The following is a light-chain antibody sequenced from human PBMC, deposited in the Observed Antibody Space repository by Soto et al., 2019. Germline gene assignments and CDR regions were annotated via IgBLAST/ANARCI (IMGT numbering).Light chain of an antibody. J-gene: IGKJ4*01. Sequence: IVMTQSPGTLSVSPGERATLSCRASQSVGRSLAWYQQKPGQAPRLLIYGTSARATGIPATFSGSGSGTESTLTISSLQSEDFAIYYCQQYDNWPSVTFGGGTKVEIK. CDR2: GTS. CDR1: QSVGRS. CDR3: QQYDNWPSVT. V-gene: IGKV3-15*01.